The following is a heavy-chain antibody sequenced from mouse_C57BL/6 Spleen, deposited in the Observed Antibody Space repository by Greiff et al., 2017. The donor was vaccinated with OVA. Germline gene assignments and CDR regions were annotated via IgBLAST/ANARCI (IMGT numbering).Heavy chain of an antibody. CDR2: IDPEDGET. CDR1: GFNIKDYY. D-gene: IGHD2-3*01. V-gene: IGHV14-2*01. CDR3: ARGVDDGYYWFAY. Sequence: VQLQQSGAELVKPGASVKLSCTASGFNIKDYYMHWVKQRTEQGLEWIGRIDPEDGETKYAPKFQGKATITADTSSNTAYLPLSSLTSEDTAVYYCARGVDDGYYWFAYWGQGTLVTVSA. J-gene: IGHJ3*01.